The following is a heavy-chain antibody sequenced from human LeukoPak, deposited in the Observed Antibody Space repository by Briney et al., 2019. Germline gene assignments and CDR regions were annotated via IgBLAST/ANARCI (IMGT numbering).Heavy chain of an antibody. J-gene: IGHJ4*02. CDR1: GYTFSDYY. D-gene: IGHD3-10*01. CDR2: INPNSGGT. CDR3: ARGRGSGSMEV. V-gene: IGHV1-2*02. Sequence: ASVKVSCKASGYTFSDYYMHWVRQAPGQGLEWMGWINPNSGGTNYAQKFQGRVTMTRDTSISTAYMELRSLRSDDTAVYYCARGRGSGSMEVWGQGTLVTVSS.